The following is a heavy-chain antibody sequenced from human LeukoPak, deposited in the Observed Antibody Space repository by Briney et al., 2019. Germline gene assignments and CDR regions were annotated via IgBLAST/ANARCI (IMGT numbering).Heavy chain of an antibody. J-gene: IGHJ4*02. CDR2: IIPILGIA. CDR1: GGTFSSYA. D-gene: IGHD3-22*01. CDR3: ASETGEDSSGYYSDY. V-gene: IGHV1-69*04. Sequence: ASVKVSCKASGGTFSSYAISWMRQAPGQGLEWMGRIIPILGIANYAQKFQGRVTITADKSTSTAYMELSSLRSEDTAVYYCASETGEDSSGYYSDYWGQGTLVTVSS.